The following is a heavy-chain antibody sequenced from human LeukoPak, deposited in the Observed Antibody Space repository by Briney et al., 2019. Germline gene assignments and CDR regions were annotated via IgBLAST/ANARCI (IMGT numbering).Heavy chain of an antibody. J-gene: IGHJ4*02. CDR2: ISYDGSNK. D-gene: IGHD3-22*01. CDR3: ARDNRHYDSSGYLDS. CDR1: GFTFSSYA. Sequence: GGSLRLSCAASGFTFSSYAMHWVRQAPGKGLEWVAVISYDGSNKYYADSVKGRFTISRDNSKNTLYLQMNRLRAEDTAVYYCARDNRHYDSSGYLDSWGQGTLVTVSS. V-gene: IGHV3-30*04.